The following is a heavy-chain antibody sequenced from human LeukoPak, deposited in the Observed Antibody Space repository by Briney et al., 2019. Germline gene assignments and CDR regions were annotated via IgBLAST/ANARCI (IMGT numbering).Heavy chain of an antibody. Sequence: ASVSVSFKASGYTFTGHFIFWVRQSPGQRLELMAWINPDTGVTNYAQKFQGRVTVASDTSISTAYLDISRLTSDDTASYYCSREASCDSTSCPQDYWGQGTLVTVSS. CDR3: SREASCDSTSCPQDY. CDR1: GYTFTGHF. CDR2: INPDTGVT. V-gene: IGHV1-2*02. D-gene: IGHD2-2*01. J-gene: IGHJ4*02.